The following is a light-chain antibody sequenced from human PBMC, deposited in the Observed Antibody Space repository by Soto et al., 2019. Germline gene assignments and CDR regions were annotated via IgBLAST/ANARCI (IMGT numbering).Light chain of an antibody. CDR1: SSDVGGYNY. CDR2: EVS. CDR3: SSYTSSISVV. V-gene: IGLV2-14*01. Sequence: QSALTQPASVSGSPGQSITISCTGTSSDVGGYNYVSWYQQHPGKAPKLMIYEVSNRPSGVSNRFSGSKSGNTASLTISGLQAEDEADYYCSSYTSSISVVFGGGTKLPVL. J-gene: IGLJ2*01.